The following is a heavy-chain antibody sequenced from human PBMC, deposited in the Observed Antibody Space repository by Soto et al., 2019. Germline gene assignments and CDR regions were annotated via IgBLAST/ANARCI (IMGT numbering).Heavy chain of an antibody. V-gene: IGHV3-23*01. D-gene: IGHD3-10*01. CDR1: GFTFSTYA. CDR3: AKVFGSYYFDH. CDR2: ISGSGVST. Sequence: GGSLRLSCATSGFTFSTYAMRWVRQTPGKGLEWVSAISGSGVSTHYADSVKGRFTISRDNSKNTLYLQMNSLRAEDTAVYYCAKVFGSYYFDHWGHGTLVTVS. J-gene: IGHJ4*01.